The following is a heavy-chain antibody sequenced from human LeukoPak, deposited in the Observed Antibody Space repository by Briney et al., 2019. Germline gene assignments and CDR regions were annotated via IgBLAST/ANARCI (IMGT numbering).Heavy chain of an antibody. CDR3: ARQTPLVGATPLYYYYYMDV. V-gene: IGHV4-39*01. J-gene: IGHJ6*03. Sequence: KPSETLSLTCTVSGGSISSSSYYWGWIRQPPGKGLEWIGSIYYTGTTYYKPSLKSRVSISVDRSKNRISLSLSSVTAADTAVYYCARQTPLVGATPLYYYYYMDVWGKGTTVTVSS. CDR1: GGSISSSSYY. CDR2: IYYTGTT. D-gene: IGHD1-26*01.